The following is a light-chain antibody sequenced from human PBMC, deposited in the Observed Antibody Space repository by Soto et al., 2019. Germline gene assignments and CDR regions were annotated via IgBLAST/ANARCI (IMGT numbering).Light chain of an antibody. V-gene: IGLV2-14*01. J-gene: IGLJ1*01. CDR2: QVT. CDR3: SSFTSTTSLYV. Sequence: QSVLAQPASVSGSPGQSITISCTETGSDIAGYNYVSWFQQHPGKAPKLMMYQVTIRPSGVSNRFSGAKSGNTASLTISGLQAEDEAEYYCSSFTSTTSLYVFGTGTKVTVL. CDR1: GSDIAGYNY.